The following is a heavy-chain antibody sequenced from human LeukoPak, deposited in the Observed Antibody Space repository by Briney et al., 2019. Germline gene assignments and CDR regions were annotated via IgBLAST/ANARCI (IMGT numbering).Heavy chain of an antibody. CDR3: ATDGGRSGSYLGY. Sequence: ASVTVSCKVSGYTLTELSMHWVRQAPGKGVEGMGGFDPEDGETIYAQNFQGRLTMTEDTSTDTAYMELSSLRSEDTAVYYCATDGGRSGSYLGYWDQGTLVTVSS. CDR1: GYTLTELS. D-gene: IGHD1-26*01. J-gene: IGHJ4*02. CDR2: FDPEDGET. V-gene: IGHV1-24*01.